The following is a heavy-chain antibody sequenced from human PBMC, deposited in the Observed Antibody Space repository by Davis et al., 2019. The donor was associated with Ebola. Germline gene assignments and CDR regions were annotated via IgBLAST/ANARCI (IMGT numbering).Heavy chain of an antibody. CDR1: GGSFSAYY. D-gene: IGHD6-6*01. V-gene: IGHV4-34*01. CDR2: LNHSGST. CDR3: ARRSSSSVDY. J-gene: IGHJ4*02. Sequence: MPSETLSLTCAVYGGSFSAYYWSWIRQPPGEGLEWIGELNHSGSTYYNPSLKSRVTISVDTSKNQFSLKLSSVTAADTAVYYCARRSSSSVDYWGQGTLVTVSS.